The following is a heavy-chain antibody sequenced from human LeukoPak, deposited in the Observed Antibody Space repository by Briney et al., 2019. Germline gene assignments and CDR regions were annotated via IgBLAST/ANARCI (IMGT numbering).Heavy chain of an antibody. CDR2: ISGSGGST. CDR1: GFTFSYYG. CDR3: TRAPPGRDGYSEY. J-gene: IGHJ4*02. V-gene: IGHV3-23*01. D-gene: IGHD5-24*01. Sequence: GGSLRLSCAASGFTFSYYGMHWVRQAPGKGLEWVSAISGSGGSTYYADSVKGRFTISRDNSKNTLYLQMNSLRAEDTAVYYCTRAPPGRDGYSEYWGQGTVVTVST.